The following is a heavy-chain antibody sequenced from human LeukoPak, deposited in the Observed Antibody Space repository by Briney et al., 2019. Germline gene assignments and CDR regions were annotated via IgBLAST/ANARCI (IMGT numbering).Heavy chain of an antibody. Sequence: GGSLRLSCVVSGFTFSSYWMHWVRQAPGKGLVWVSRINNDGSSTRYADSVKGRFTISRDNAKNTLYLQMNSLRAEDTAVYYCARDPSDYDDHYFDYWGQGTLVTVSS. V-gene: IGHV3-74*01. CDR3: ARDPSDYDDHYFDY. D-gene: IGHD4-17*01. J-gene: IGHJ4*02. CDR1: GFTFSSYW. CDR2: INNDGSST.